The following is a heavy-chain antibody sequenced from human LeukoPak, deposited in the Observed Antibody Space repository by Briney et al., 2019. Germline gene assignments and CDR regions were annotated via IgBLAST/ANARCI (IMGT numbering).Heavy chain of an antibody. D-gene: IGHD6-13*01. J-gene: IGHJ6*02. CDR2: INHSGST. Sequence: SETLSLTCTVSGGSISSFYWSWIRQPPGKGLEWIGEINHSGSTNYNPSLKSRVTISVDTSKNQFSLKLSSVTAADTAVYYCARGVSSSSWVWYYYYGMDVWGQGTTVTVSS. CDR1: GGSISSFY. CDR3: ARGVSSSSWVWYYYYGMDV. V-gene: IGHV4-34*01.